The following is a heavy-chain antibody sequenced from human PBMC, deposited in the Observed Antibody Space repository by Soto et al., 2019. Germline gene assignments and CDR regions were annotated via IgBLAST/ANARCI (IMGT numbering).Heavy chain of an antibody. V-gene: IGHV3-23*01. D-gene: IGHD3-3*01. CDR2: ISVSGGST. Sequence: GGSLRLSCAASGFTFTNYVMSWVRQAPGKGLEWVAAISVSGGSTFYADSVKGRFIISRDNSKNTLSLQMNSLRAEDTAVYYCAADLYYDFWSGYYPPFGYWGQGT. CDR3: AADLYYDFWSGYYPPFGY. CDR1: GFTFTNYV. J-gene: IGHJ4*02.